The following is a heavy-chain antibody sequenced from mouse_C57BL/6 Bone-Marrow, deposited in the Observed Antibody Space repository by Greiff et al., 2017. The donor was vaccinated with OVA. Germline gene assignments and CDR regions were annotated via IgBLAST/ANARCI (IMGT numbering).Heavy chain of an antibody. CDR3: ARHRGSHYFDY. J-gene: IGHJ2*01. V-gene: IGHV5-6*02. CDR1: GFTFSSYG. Sequence: EVKLVESGGDLVKPGGSLKLSCAASGFTFSSYGMSWVRQTPDKRLEWVATISSGGSYTYYPDSVKGRFTISRDNAKNTLYLQMSSLKSEDTAMYYCARHRGSHYFDYWGQGTTLTVSS. CDR2: ISSGGSYT.